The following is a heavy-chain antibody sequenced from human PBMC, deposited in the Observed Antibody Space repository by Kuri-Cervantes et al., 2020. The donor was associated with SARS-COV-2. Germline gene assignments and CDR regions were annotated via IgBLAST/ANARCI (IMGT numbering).Heavy chain of an antibody. D-gene: IGHD2-21*02. CDR1: GFTFSSYG. J-gene: IGHJ5*02. Sequence: GESLKISCAASGFTFSSYGMHWVRQAPGKGLEWVAVIWYDGSNKYYADSVKGRFTISRDNSKNTLYLQMNSLRAEDTAVYYCARDRGGGGDPIAYNWFDPWGQGTLVTDSS. CDR3: ARDRGGGGDPIAYNWFDP. V-gene: IGHV3-33*01. CDR2: IWYDGSNK.